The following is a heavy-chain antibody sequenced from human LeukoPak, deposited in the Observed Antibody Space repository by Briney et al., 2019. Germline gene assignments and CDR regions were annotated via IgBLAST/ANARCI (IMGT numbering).Heavy chain of an antibody. CDR1: GFIFSSYA. J-gene: IGHJ4*02. D-gene: IGHD4-17*01. CDR2: ISGRGGST. CDR3: AKYGRSNFDY. V-gene: IGHV3-23*01. Sequence: GSLRLSCAASGFIFSSYAMSWVRQAPGKGLEWVSGISGRGGSTYYADSVKGRFIVSRDNSKNTLYLQMNSLRAEDTAVYYCAKYGRSNFDYWGQGTLVTVSS.